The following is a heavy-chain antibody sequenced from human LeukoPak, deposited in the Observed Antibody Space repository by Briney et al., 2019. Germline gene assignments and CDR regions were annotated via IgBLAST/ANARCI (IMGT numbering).Heavy chain of an antibody. J-gene: IGHJ5*02. D-gene: IGHD1-14*01. CDR1: GDSVSSSNYY. CDR2: IYYSGST. V-gene: IGHV4-39*01. CDR3: ARLNKPGWFDP. Sequence: SETLSFTCTVSGDSVSSSNYYWAWIRQPPGKGLEWIGNIYYSGSTYYNPSLKSRLTISVDTSKNQFSLKLTSATAADTAVYYCARLNKPGWFDPWGQGTLVTVSS.